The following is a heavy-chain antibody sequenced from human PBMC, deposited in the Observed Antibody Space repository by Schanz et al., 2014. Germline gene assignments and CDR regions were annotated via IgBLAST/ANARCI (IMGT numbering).Heavy chain of an antibody. CDR1: GFTFSSYW. J-gene: IGHJ4*02. V-gene: IGHV3-74*01. CDR3: AKDAENTAMITDYFDY. Sequence: EMQLLESGGGLIQPGGSLRLSCAASGFTFSSYWMHWVRQVPGKGLVWVSRIKSDGSSTSYADSVKGRFTISRDNSKTTVYLQMNSLRAEDTAVYYCAKDAENTAMITDYFDYWGQGTLVTVAS. D-gene: IGHD5-18*01. CDR2: IKSDGSST.